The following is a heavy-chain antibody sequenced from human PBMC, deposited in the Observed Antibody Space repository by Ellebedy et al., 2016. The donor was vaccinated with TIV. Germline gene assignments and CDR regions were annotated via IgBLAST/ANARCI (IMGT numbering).Heavy chain of an antibody. CDR3: AKDFFGSISPLFEH. J-gene: IGHJ4*02. D-gene: IGHD2/OR15-2a*01. CDR1: GFTFSSYA. V-gene: IGHV3-23*01. Sequence: GGSLRLXXAVSGFTFSSYAMSWVRQAPGKGLEWVSSVSGGGSTTYYADSVKGRFTISRDNSKNTLYVQMNSLRAEDTAVYYCAKDFFGSISPLFEHWGQGTLVTVSS. CDR2: VSGGGSTT.